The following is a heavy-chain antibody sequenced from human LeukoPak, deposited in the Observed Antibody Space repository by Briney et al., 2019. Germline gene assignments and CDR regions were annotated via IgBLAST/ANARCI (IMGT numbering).Heavy chain of an antibody. CDR2: ISSSSSTI. J-gene: IGHJ4*02. Sequence: LTGGSLRLSCAASGFPFSRYSMNWVRQAPGKGLEWVSYISSSSSTIYYADSVKGRFTISRDNAKNSLYLQMNSLRDEDTAVYYCARGALRFLEWLSWLDYWGQGTLVTVSS. V-gene: IGHV3-48*02. CDR3: ARGALRFLEWLSWLDY. CDR1: GFPFSRYS. D-gene: IGHD3-3*01.